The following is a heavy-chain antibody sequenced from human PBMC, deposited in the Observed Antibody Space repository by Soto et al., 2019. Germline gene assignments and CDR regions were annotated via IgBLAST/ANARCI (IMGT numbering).Heavy chain of an antibody. D-gene: IGHD4-4*01. J-gene: IGHJ6*02. V-gene: IGHV4-61*01. CDR1: GGSVSSGSYY. Sequence: QVQLQESGPGLVKPSETLSLTCTVSGGSVSSGSYYWSWIRQPPGKGLEWIGYIYYSGSTNYNPSLKSRVTISVDTSKNQFSLKLSSVTAADTAVYYSARALMTTVTTHYYYGMDVWGQGTTVTVSS. CDR2: IYYSGST. CDR3: ARALMTTVTTHYYYGMDV.